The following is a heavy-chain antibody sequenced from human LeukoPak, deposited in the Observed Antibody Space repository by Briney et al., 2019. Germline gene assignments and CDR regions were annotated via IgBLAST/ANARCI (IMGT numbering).Heavy chain of an antibody. CDR3: ARGLRYYGSGSFFDY. Sequence: ASVKVSCKASGYTFTSYGISWVRQAPGQGLEWMGWISAYNGNTNYAQKPQGRVTMTTDTSTSTAYMELRSLRSDDTAVYYCARGLRYYGSGSFFDYGGQGTLVTVSS. V-gene: IGHV1-18*01. D-gene: IGHD3-10*01. J-gene: IGHJ4*02. CDR2: ISAYNGNT. CDR1: GYTFTSYG.